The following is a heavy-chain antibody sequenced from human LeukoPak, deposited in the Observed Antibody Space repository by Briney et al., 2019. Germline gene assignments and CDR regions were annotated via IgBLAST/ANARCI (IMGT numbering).Heavy chain of an antibody. CDR2: INHSGST. D-gene: IGHD4/OR15-4a*01. CDR1: GGSFSGYY. V-gene: IGHV4-34*01. Sequence: PSETLSLTCAVYGGSFSGYYWSWIRQPPGKGLEWIGEINHSGSTNYNPSLKSRVTISVDTSKNQFSLKLSSVTAADTAVYYCARSNVGFDPWGQGTLVTVSS. J-gene: IGHJ5*02. CDR3: ARSNVGFDP.